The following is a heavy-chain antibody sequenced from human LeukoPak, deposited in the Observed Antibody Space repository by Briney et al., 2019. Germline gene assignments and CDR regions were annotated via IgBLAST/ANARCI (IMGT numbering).Heavy chain of an antibody. CDR1: GFTFSSYD. D-gene: IGHD3-10*01. CDR2: ISDSGGST. J-gene: IGHJ4*02. V-gene: IGHV3-23*01. Sequence: GGSLRLSCAASGFTFSSYDMSWVRRAPGKGLEWVSGISDSGGSTYYADSVKGRFTISRDNSKNTLYLQMNSLRAEDTAVYYCAKAKGRGSPGRDYFDYWGQGTLVTVSS. CDR3: AKAKGRGSPGRDYFDY.